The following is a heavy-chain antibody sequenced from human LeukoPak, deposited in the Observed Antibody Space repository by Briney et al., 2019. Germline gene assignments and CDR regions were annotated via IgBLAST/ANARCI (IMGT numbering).Heavy chain of an antibody. V-gene: IGHV3-23*01. Sequence: GGALRLSCAASGFTFSSYAMSWVRQAPGKGLEWVSAISGSGGSTYYADSVKGRFTISRDNSKNTLYLQMNSLRAEDTAVYYCAKDIRRYSSGDYWGQGTLVTVSS. CDR1: GFTFSSYA. D-gene: IGHD6-25*01. J-gene: IGHJ4*02. CDR2: ISGSGGST. CDR3: AKDIRRYSSGDY.